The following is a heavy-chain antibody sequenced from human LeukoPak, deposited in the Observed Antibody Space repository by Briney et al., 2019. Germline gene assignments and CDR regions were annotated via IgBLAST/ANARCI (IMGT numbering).Heavy chain of an antibody. Sequence: ASVKVSCKASGYTFTGYYMHWVRQAPGQGLEWMGWINANSGATNSARKFQGRVTMTRDTSISTAYMELSRLRFDDTAVYYCARETDRGGYKDLDYWGQGTLVTVSS. CDR3: ARETDRGGYKDLDY. J-gene: IGHJ4*02. D-gene: IGHD5-24*01. CDR2: INANSGAT. CDR1: GYTFTGYY. V-gene: IGHV1-2*02.